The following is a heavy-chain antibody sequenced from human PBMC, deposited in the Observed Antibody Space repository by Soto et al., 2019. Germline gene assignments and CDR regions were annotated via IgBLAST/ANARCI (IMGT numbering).Heavy chain of an antibody. V-gene: IGHV5-51*01. Sequence: GESLKISCXGSGYRFTNYWIGWVRQMPGKGLEWMGIIDPGDSDTRYSPSFQGQVTISVDKSISTAYLQWSSLKASDTAMYYCAARVGSSPLYYYGVDVWGQGTTVTVSS. D-gene: IGHD3-10*01. CDR3: AARVGSSPLYYYGVDV. CDR2: IDPGDSDT. CDR1: GYRFTNYW. J-gene: IGHJ6*02.